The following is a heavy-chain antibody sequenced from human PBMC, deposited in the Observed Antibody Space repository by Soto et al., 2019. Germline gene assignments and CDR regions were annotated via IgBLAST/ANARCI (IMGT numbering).Heavy chain of an antibody. Sequence: QVQLVQSGAEVKKPGASVKVSCKASGYTFTSYDIKWVRQATGQGLEWMGWMNPSTGSTGFAQKFQGRVTMISNMSISTAYLELISLTSEDTAVYYCARGRLVAGTVDYWGQGTLVTVSS. J-gene: IGHJ4*02. CDR1: GYTFTSYD. CDR2: MNPSTGST. D-gene: IGHD6-19*01. V-gene: IGHV1-8*01. CDR3: ARGRLVAGTVDY.